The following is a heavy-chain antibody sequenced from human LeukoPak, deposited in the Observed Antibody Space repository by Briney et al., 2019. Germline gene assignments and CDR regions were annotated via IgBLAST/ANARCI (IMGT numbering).Heavy chain of an antibody. Sequence: GGSLRLSCAASGFTVSSNEMSWVRQAPGKGLEWVSVIYSGGTTYYADSVKGRFTFSRDNSKNTLYLQMNSLRAEDTAMYYCARGAYCSSTSCYFTWGQGTLVTVSS. CDR3: ARGAYCSSTSCYFT. CDR2: IYSGGTT. V-gene: IGHV3-53*01. CDR1: GFTVSSNE. J-gene: IGHJ5*02. D-gene: IGHD2-2*01.